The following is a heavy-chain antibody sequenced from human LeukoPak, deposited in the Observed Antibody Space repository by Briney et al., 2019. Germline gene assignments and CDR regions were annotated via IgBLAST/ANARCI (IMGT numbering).Heavy chain of an antibody. CDR1: TYSFTDHY. Sequence: ASVKVSCKASTYSFTDHYMHWVRQAPGQGLEWMGIINPSGGSTSYAQKFQGRVTMTRDTSTSTVYMELSSLRSEDTAVYYCAREITMVRGVNNWFDPWGQGTLVTVSS. J-gene: IGHJ5*02. V-gene: IGHV1-46*01. D-gene: IGHD3-10*01. CDR2: INPSGGST. CDR3: AREITMVRGVNNWFDP.